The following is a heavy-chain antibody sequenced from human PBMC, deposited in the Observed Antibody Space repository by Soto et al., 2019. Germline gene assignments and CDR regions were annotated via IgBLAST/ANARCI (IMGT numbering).Heavy chain of an antibody. CDR1: GFTFDDYA. CDR2: ISWNSGSI. V-gene: IGHV3-9*01. CDR3: ASIPSGWYYFDY. J-gene: IGHJ4*02. Sequence: SLRLSCAASGFTFDDYAMHWVRQAPGKGLEWVSGISWNSGSIGYADSVKGRFTISRDNAKNSLYLQMNSLRAEDTALYYCASIPSGWYYFDYWGQGTLVTVSS. D-gene: IGHD6-19*01.